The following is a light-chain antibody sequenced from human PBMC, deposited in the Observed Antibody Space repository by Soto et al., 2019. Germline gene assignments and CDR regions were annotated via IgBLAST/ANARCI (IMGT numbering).Light chain of an antibody. CDR3: QHYNSYPIT. CDR2: DAS. CDR1: QSISSW. V-gene: IGKV1-5*01. J-gene: IGKJ5*01. Sequence: DIQMTQSPSTLPASVGDRVTITCRASQSISSWLARYQQKPGKAPKFLIYDASNLASGVPSRFSGSGSGTEFTLTISSPQPDDFATYYCQHYNSYPITFGQGTRLEIK.